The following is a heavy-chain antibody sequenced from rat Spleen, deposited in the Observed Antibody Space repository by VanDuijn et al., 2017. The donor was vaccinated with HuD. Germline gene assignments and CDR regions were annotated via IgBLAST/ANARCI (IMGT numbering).Heavy chain of an antibody. CDR2: IWANGNT. CDR1: GFSLSSYG. Sequence: QVQLKESGPGLVKPSLTLSLTCTVSGFSLSSYGVIWVRQSPGKGLEWMGTIWANGNTNYNSALKSRLSISRDTSKSQIYLKMSTLQTEDTAMYFCARMVVITSPFFDNWGQGVMVTVSS. V-gene: IGHV2S61*01. D-gene: IGHD1-12*02. J-gene: IGHJ2*01. CDR3: ARMVVITSPFFDN.